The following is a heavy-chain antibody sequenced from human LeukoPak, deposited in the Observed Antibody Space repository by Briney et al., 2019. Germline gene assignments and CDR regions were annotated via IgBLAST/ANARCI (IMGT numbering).Heavy chain of an antibody. V-gene: IGHV3-21*01. CDR3: ARYQLLTSGMDV. D-gene: IGHD2-2*01. CDR2: ISSSSSYI. J-gene: IGHJ6*02. Sequence: PGGSLRLSCAASGFTFSSYSMNWVRQAPGKGLEWVSSISSSSSYIYYADSVKGRFTISRDNAKNSLYLQMNSLRAEGTAVYYCARYQLLTSGMDVWGQGTTVTVSS. CDR1: GFTFSSYS.